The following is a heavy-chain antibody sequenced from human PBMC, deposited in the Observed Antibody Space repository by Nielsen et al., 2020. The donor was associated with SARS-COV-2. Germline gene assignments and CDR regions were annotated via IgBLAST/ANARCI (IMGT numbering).Heavy chain of an antibody. CDR1: GFTFDDYG. Sequence: GGSLRLSCAASGFTFDDYGMSWVRQAPGKGLEWVSGITWTGGSTGYADSVKGRFTISRDNAKNSLYLQMNSLRAEDTALYHCARNYYDSSGYYSYPDYWCQGTLVTVSS. J-gene: IGHJ4*02. CDR2: ITWTGGST. D-gene: IGHD3-22*01. CDR3: ARNYYDSSGYYSYPDY. V-gene: IGHV3-20*01.